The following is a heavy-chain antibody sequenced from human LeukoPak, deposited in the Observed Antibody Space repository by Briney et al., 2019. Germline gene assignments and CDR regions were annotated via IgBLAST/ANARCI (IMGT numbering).Heavy chain of an antibody. J-gene: IGHJ4*02. CDR2: INPNSGGT. V-gene: IGHV1-2*02. Sequence: ASVKVSCKASGYTFTGYYMQWVRQAPGQGLEWMGWINPNSGGTNYAQKFQGRVTMTSDTSISTAYMELSRLRSDETAVYYCARDQGSGWPSFDYWGQGTLVTVSS. CDR3: ARDQGSGWPSFDY. D-gene: IGHD6-19*01. CDR1: GYTFTGYY.